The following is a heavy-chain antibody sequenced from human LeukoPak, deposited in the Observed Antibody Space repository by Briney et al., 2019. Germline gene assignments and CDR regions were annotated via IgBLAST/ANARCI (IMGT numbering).Heavy chain of an antibody. D-gene: IGHD1-26*01. CDR3: AGEEGSRESLGAQGY. J-gene: IGHJ4*02. Sequence: ASVKVSCKASGYTFTSYAMNWVRQAPGQGLEWMGWINTNTGNPTYAQGFTGRFVFSLDTSVSTAYLQISSLKAEDTAVYYCAGEEGSRESLGAQGYWGQGTLVTVSS. CDR2: INTNTGNP. CDR1: GYTFTSYA. V-gene: IGHV7-4-1*02.